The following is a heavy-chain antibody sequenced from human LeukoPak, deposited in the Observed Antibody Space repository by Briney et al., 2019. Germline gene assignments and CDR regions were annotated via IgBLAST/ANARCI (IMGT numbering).Heavy chain of an antibody. J-gene: IGHJ4*02. CDR2: IWYDGSSK. CDR3: GREILYYFDY. V-gene: IGHV3-33*01. CDR1: GFTFSSYA. Sequence: GGSLRLSCAASGFTFSSYAMHWVRQAPGKGLEWVAVIWYDGSSKYYGDSVKGRFTISRDNSKNTLYLQMNSVRAEDTAVYYCGREILYYFDYWGQGTLVTVSS.